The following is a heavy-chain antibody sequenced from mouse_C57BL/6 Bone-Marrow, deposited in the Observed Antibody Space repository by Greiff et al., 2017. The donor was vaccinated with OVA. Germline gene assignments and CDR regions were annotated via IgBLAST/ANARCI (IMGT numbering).Heavy chain of an antibody. CDR3: ANPYYYGSSYGYFDV. CDR1: GYTFTSYW. V-gene: IGHV1-72*01. J-gene: IGHJ1*03. Sequence: QVQLKQPGAELVKPGASVKLSCKASGYTFTSYWMHWVKQRPGRGLEWIGRIDPNSGGTKYNEKFKSKATLTVDKPSSTAYMQLSSLTSEDSAVYYCANPYYYGSSYGYFDVWGTGTTVTVSS. CDR2: IDPNSGGT. D-gene: IGHD1-1*01.